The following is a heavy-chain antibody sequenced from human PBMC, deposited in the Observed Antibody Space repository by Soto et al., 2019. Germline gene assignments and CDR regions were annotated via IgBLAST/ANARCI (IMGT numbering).Heavy chain of an antibody. CDR2: IYYSGST. V-gene: IGHV4-39*01. J-gene: IGHJ6*02. Sequence: QLQLQESGPELVKPSETLSLTCTVSGGSISSSSYYWGWIRQPPGKGLEWIGSIYYSGSTYYNPSLKSRVTISVDTSKNQSSLKLSSVTAADTAVYYCARWAAAGTKRGAYYYYGMDVWGQGTTVTVSS. CDR3: ARWAAAGTKRGAYYYYGMDV. D-gene: IGHD6-13*01. CDR1: GGSISSSSYY.